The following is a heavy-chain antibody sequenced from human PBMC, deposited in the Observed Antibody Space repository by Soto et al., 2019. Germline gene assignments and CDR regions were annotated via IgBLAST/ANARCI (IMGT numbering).Heavy chain of an antibody. V-gene: IGHV4-39*01. CDR3: AGHSDRAARIQGFDS. CDR1: GDSIVGSDHY. CDR2: VLYGGNP. J-gene: IGHJ4*02. D-gene: IGHD6-13*01. Sequence: QLQLQESGPGLVRPSETLSLICTVSGDSIVGSDHYWGWVRQPPGRNLGWSGSVLYGGNPQFNPSLKSRVTVYADTTNDQFSLSRTYVTVADTATYYCAGHSDRAARIQGFDSWGQGTLVTVS.